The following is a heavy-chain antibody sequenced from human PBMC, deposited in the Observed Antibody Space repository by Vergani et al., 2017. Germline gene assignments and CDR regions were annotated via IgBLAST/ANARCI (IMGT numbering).Heavy chain of an antibody. D-gene: IGHD3-10*01. V-gene: IGHV4-34*02. CDR3: AVRPRVNLVGGEIVTKRTFDY. CDR1: GQSFSSFY. CDR2: INNDEHT. J-gene: IGHJ4*02. Sequence: QVQLQQWGAGVVKPSGTLSLTCAVFGQSFSSFYWSWIRQPPGTGLEWIGEINNDEHTNYNPSFESRVTVSRDTAKNKFSLNLMSVTAADTAMYYCAVRPRVNLVGGEIVTKRTFDYWSQGSLVTVSS.